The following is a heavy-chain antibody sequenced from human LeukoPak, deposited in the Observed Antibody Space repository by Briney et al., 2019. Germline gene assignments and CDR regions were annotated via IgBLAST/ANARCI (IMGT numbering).Heavy chain of an antibody. CDR1: GGSISSYY. J-gene: IGHJ2*01. Sequence: KPSETLSLTCTVSGGSISSYYWSWLRQPPGKGLEWIGYIYYSGSTNYNPSLKSRVTISVDTSKNQFSLKLSSVTAADTAVYYCARVYYSNSYDYWYFDLWGRGTLVTVSS. CDR2: IYYSGST. V-gene: IGHV4-59*01. CDR3: ARVYYSNSYDYWYFDL. D-gene: IGHD6-13*01.